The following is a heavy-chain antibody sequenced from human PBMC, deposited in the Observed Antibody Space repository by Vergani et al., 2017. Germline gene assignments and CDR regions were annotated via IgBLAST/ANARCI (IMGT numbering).Heavy chain of an antibody. CDR3: ARKSIAVAGSFDY. D-gene: IGHD6-19*01. J-gene: IGHJ4*02. Sequence: VQLVESGGGLVQPGGSLRLSCAASGFTFSSYWMSWVRQAPGKGLEWVANIKQDGSEKYYVDSVKGRFTISRDNAKNSLYLQMNSLRAEDTAVYYCARKSIAVAGSFDYWGQGTLVTVSS. CDR2: IKQDGSEK. V-gene: IGHV3-7*03. CDR1: GFTFSSYW.